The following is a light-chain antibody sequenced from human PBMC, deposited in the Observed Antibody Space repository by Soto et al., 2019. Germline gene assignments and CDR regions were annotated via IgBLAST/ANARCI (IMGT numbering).Light chain of an antibody. CDR1: QSIDSS. CDR3: QQYNSYGT. CDR2: DAS. J-gene: IGKJ2*01. V-gene: IGKV1-5*01. Sequence: DIQMTQSPSTLSASVGDRVTITCRASQSIDSSLAWYQQKPRKGPKLLIYDASTLESGVPSRFSGSGFGTEFALTISSLQPDKFVTLYCQQYNSYGTFCQGTKMEI.